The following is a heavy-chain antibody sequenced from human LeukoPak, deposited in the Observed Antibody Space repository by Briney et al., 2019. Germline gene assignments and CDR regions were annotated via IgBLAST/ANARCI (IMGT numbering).Heavy chain of an antibody. J-gene: IGHJ4*02. CDR2: IYYSGST. CDR1: GGSISSSSYY. Sequence: SETLSLTCTVSGGSISSSSYYWGWIRQPPGKGLEWIGSIYYSGSTYYNPSLKSRVTISVDTSKNQFSLKLSSVTAADTAVYYCARLKIAAAATGDYWGQGTLVTVSS. D-gene: IGHD6-13*01. CDR3: ARLKIAAAATGDY. V-gene: IGHV4-39*01.